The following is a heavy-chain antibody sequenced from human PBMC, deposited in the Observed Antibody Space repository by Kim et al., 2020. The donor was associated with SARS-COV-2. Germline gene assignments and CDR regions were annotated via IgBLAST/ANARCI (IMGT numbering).Heavy chain of an antibody. J-gene: IGHJ5*02. Sequence: GGSLRLSCAASGFTFSSYSMNWVRQAPGKGLEWVSSISSSSSYIYYADSVKGRFTISRDNAKNSLYLQMNSLRAEDTAVYYCARRLGGYSGYDPGNWFDPWGQGTLVTVSS. V-gene: IGHV3-21*01. CDR1: GFTFSSYS. D-gene: IGHD5-12*01. CDR3: ARRLGGYSGYDPGNWFDP. CDR2: ISSSSSYI.